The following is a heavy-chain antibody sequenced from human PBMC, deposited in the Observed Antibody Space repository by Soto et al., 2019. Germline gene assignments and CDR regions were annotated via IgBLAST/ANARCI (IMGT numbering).Heavy chain of an antibody. CDR2: IYYSGST. V-gene: IGHV4-31*03. CDR3: ASHYYESSGYYQGYYGMDV. J-gene: IGHJ6*02. CDR1: GGSISSGGYY. D-gene: IGHD3-22*01. Sequence: QVQLQESGPGLVKPSQTLSLTCTVSGGSISSGGYYWSWIRQHPGKGLEWIGYIYYSGSTYYNPSLKSRVTISVDTYKNQFSLNLSSVTAADTAVYYCASHYYESSGYYQGYYGMDVWGQGTTVTVSS.